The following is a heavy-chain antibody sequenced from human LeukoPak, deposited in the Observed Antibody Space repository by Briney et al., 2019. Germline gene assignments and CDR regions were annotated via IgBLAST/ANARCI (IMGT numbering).Heavy chain of an antibody. D-gene: IGHD3-10*01. Sequence: GGSLRLSCAASGFTFSSYAMSWVRQAPGKGLEWVSAISGSGGSTYYADSVKGRFTISRDNSKNTLYLQMNSLRAEDTAVYYCAKCGVSYYYYYYMDVWGKGTTVTVSS. CDR2: ISGSGGST. V-gene: IGHV3-23*01. CDR3: AKCGVSYYYYYYMDV. J-gene: IGHJ6*03. CDR1: GFTFSSYA.